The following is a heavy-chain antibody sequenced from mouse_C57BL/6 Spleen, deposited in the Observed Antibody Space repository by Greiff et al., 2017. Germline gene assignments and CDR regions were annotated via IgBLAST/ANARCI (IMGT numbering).Heavy chain of an antibody. J-gene: IGHJ2*01. Sequence: EVKLLESGGGLVQPGGSMKLSCVASGFTFSNYWMNWVRQSPEKGLEWVAQIRLKSDNYATHYAESVKGRFTISRDDSKSSVYLQMNNLRAEDTGIYYCTAYGSGDYWGQGTTLTVSS. V-gene: IGHV6-3*01. CDR1: GFTFSNYW. CDR2: IRLKSDNYAT. CDR3: TAYGSGDY. D-gene: IGHD1-1*01.